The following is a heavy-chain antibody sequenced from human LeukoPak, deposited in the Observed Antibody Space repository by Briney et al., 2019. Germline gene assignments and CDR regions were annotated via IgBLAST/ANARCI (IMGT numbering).Heavy chain of an antibody. CDR1: GGSFSGYY. J-gene: IGHJ4*02. Sequence: PSETLSLTCAVYGGSFSGYYWSWIRQLPGKWLEWIGEIDHSGSTNYNPSLKSRVTISVDTSKNQFSLELSSVTAADTAVYYCASSNHFWSGYYLLDYWSQGTLVTVSS. CDR3: ASSNHFWSGYYLLDY. CDR2: IDHSGST. D-gene: IGHD3-3*02. V-gene: IGHV4-34*01.